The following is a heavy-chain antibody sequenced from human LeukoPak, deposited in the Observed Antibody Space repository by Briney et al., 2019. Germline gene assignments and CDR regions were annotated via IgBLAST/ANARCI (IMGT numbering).Heavy chain of an antibody. Sequence: GGSLRLSCVASGLTFSNSAMTWVRQAPGKGLVWVSRINNDGSSTSYADSVKGRFTISRDNAKNTLYLQINSLRAEDTAAYYCARDDSRGFAYWGQGTLVTVSS. CDR3: ARDDSRGFAY. V-gene: IGHV3-74*01. CDR1: GLTFSNSA. D-gene: IGHD2-21*01. CDR2: INNDGSST. J-gene: IGHJ4*02.